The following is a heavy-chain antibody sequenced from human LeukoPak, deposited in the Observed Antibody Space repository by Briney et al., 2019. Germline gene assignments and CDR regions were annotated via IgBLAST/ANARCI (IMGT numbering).Heavy chain of an antibody. D-gene: IGHD2-15*01. CDR3: ASDRIEVDAFDI. V-gene: IGHV4-34*01. CDR2: INHSGST. Sequence: SETLSLTCAVYGGSFSGYYWSWIRQPPGKGLECIGEINHSGSTNYNPSLKSRVTILVDTSKIQFSLKLSSVTAADTAVYYCASDRIEVDAFDIWGQGTMVTVSS. CDR1: GGSFSGYY. J-gene: IGHJ3*02.